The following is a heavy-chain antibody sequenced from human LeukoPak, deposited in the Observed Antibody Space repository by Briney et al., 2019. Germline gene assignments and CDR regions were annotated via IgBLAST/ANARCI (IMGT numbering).Heavy chain of an antibody. CDR2: IYTSGST. CDR3: ARDSTVIPRGWLVMDV. J-gene: IGHJ6*04. Sequence: SETLSLTCTVSGYSISSGYYWGWIRQPPGKGLEWIGRIYTSGSTNYNPSLKSRVTMPVDTSKNQFSLKLSSVTAADTAVYYCARDSTVIPRGWLVMDVWGKGTTVTISS. D-gene: IGHD6-19*01. CDR1: GYSISSGYY. V-gene: IGHV4-38-2*02.